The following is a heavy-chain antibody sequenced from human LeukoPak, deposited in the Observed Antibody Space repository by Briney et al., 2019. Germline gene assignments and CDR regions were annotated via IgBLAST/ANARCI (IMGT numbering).Heavy chain of an antibody. J-gene: IGHJ3*01. CDR1: GGSITSYY. CDR2: IYYLETDT. CDR3: ARQPAGTATFDV. Sequence: SETLSLTCTVSGGSITSYYWSWIRQSPEKGLEWIGYIYYLETDTNYNPSLKSRVVMSVDTSKDDFSLRLSSVTAADSGVYYCARQPAGTATFDVWGQGAMATVSS. V-gene: IGHV4-59*08. D-gene: IGHD1-14*01.